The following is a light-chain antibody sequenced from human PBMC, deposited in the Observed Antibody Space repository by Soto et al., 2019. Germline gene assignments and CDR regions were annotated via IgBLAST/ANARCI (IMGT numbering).Light chain of an antibody. CDR3: QQYNTYPLT. Sequence: DIQMTQSPSTLSASVGDRVTITCRASQSISTWLAWYQQKPGKAPKLLIYKGSRLEGGVPSRFGGSGSGTLFNITISSLHPDDFATYYCQQYNTYPLTFGGGTTVDIK. V-gene: IGKV1-5*03. CDR1: QSISTW. CDR2: KGS. J-gene: IGKJ4*01.